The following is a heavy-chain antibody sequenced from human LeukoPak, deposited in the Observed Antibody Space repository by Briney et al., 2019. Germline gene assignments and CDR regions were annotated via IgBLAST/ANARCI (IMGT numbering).Heavy chain of an antibody. CDR1: GFAFGNFA. V-gene: IGHV3-23*01. CDR3: ANFKGKDGIKDHFDY. J-gene: IGHJ4*02. Sequence: GGSLRVSCEVSGFAFGNFAMSWVSQAPGKRMEWVSAISGSGDSTYYADSVKGRFTISRDNSKNTLYLQMNSLRAEDTAVYYCANFKGKDGIKDHFDYWGQGTLVTVSS. D-gene: IGHD5-24*01. CDR2: ISGSGDST.